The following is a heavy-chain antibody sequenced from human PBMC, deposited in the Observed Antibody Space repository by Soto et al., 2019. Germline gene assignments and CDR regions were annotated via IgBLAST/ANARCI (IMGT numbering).Heavy chain of an antibody. CDR2: IYHSGST. D-gene: IGHD6-19*01. CDR1: GGSIRSGGYS. Sequence: QLQLQESGSGLVKPSQNLSLTCAVSGGSIRSGGYSWSWIRQPPGKDLEWIGYIYHSGSTYYNPSLKSRVTISVDRTKNQLSLKLSSVTAADTAVYYCARAGGLGAVAVDYWGQGTLVTVSS. J-gene: IGHJ4*02. V-gene: IGHV4-30-2*01. CDR3: ARAGGLGAVAVDY.